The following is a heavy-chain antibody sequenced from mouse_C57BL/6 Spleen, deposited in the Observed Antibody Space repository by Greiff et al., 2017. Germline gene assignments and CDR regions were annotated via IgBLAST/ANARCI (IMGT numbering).Heavy chain of an antibody. CDR1: GYTFTDYE. J-gene: IGHJ2*01. CDR2: IDPETGGT. CDR3: TRSDFDY. Sequence: VQLQESGAELVRPGASVTLSCKASGYTFTDYEMHWVKQTPVHGLEWIGAIDPETGGTAYNQKFKGKAILTADKSSSTAYMELRSLTSEDSAVYYCTRSDFDYWGQGTTLTVSS. V-gene: IGHV1-15*01.